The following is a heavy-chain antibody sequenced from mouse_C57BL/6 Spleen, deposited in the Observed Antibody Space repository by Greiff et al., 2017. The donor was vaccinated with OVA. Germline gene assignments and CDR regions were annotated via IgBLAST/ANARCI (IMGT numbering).Heavy chain of an antibody. Sequence: EVQLQQSGPELVKPGASVKISCKASGYTFTDYYMNWVKQSHGKSLEWIGDINPNNGGTSYNQKFKGKATLTVDKSSSTAYMELRSLTPEGSAVYYCARRNYGSLYFDYWGQGTTLTVSS. CDR3: ARRNYGSLYFDY. V-gene: IGHV1-26*01. D-gene: IGHD1-1*01. CDR2: INPNNGGT. J-gene: IGHJ2*01. CDR1: GYTFTDYY.